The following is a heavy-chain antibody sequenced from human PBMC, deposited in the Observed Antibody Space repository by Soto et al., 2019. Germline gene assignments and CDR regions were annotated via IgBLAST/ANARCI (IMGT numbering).Heavy chain of an antibody. V-gene: IGHV4-34*01. D-gene: IGHD5-18*01. Sequence: SETLSLTCAVYGGSFSGYYWSWIRQPPGKGLEWIGEINHSGSTNYNPSLKSRVTISVGTSKNQFSLKLSSVTAADTAVYYCARAPEIDGYSYGPSDDFDIWGQGTMVTVS. CDR3: ARAPEIDGYSYGPSDDFDI. J-gene: IGHJ3*02. CDR1: GGSFSGYY. CDR2: INHSGST.